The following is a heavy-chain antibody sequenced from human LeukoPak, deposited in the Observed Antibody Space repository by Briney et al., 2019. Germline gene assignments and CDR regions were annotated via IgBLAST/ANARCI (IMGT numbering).Heavy chain of an antibody. V-gene: IGHV3-23*01. Sequence: GGSLRLSCAASGFTFSTYAVNWVRQAPGKGLEWVSAISGSGGSTYYADSVKDRFTISRDNSKNTLYLQVNSLRAEDTAVYYCAKIPGYSSGWYDWKPGYFDYWGQGTLVTVSS. CDR3: AKIPGYSSGWYDWKPGYFDY. J-gene: IGHJ4*02. CDR1: GFTFSTYA. CDR2: ISGSGGST. D-gene: IGHD6-19*01.